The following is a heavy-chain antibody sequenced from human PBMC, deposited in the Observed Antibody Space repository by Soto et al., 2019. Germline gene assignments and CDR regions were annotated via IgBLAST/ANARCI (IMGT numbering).Heavy chain of an antibody. J-gene: IGHJ4*02. CDR1: GGSISSYY. Sequence: QVQLQESGPGLVKPSETLSLTCTVSGGSISSYYWSWIRQPPGKGLEWIGYIYYSGSTNYNPSLKSRVTISVDTSKNQCTLKLSSVTAADTAVYYWARRYGSGVDYWGQGPLVTVSS. CDR2: IYYSGST. V-gene: IGHV4-59*08. CDR3: ARRYGSGVDY. D-gene: IGHD3-10*01.